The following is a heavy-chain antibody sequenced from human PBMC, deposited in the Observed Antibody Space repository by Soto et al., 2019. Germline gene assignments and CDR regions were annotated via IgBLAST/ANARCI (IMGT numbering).Heavy chain of an antibody. CDR2: IVVGSGNT. Sequence: QMQLVQSGPEVKKPGTSVKVSCKASGFTFTSSAVQWVRQARGQRLEWIGWIVVGSGNTNYAQKFQERVTITRDMSTSTAYMELSSLRSEDTAVYYCARLSSMVTSPLDYWGQGTLVTVSS. D-gene: IGHD4-17*01. V-gene: IGHV1-58*01. CDR3: ARLSSMVTSPLDY. J-gene: IGHJ4*02. CDR1: GFTFTSSA.